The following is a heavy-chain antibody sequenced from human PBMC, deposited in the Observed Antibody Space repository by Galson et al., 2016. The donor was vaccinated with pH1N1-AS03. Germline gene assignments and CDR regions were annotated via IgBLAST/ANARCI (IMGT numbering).Heavy chain of an antibody. CDR1: GFTFSGYA. CDR2: VSDSGGAT. J-gene: IGHJ4*02. Sequence: SLRLSCAASGFTFSGYAMSWVRQAPGKGLEWVAIVSDSGGATFYADSVKGRFTISRDNSKNTLSLQMNSLGVEDTAIYYCAKGLTIAGSTYHFDSWGQGTLVTVSS. CDR3: AKGLTIAGSTYHFDS. D-gene: IGHD1-20*01. V-gene: IGHV3-23*01.